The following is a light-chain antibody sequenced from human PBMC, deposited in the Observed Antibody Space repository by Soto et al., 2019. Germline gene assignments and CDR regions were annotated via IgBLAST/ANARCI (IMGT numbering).Light chain of an antibody. CDR2: DTS. V-gene: IGKV3-15*01. J-gene: IGKJ5*01. Sequence: EILMTQSPATLSVSPGERVTLSCRASQSVSSSLAWYQQKPGQAPRLLIYDTSTRATTIPARFSGSGSGTEFTLTISGLQYEDSAVYYCQQYKNWPPYTFGQGTRLEI. CDR1: QSVSSS. CDR3: QQYKNWPPYT.